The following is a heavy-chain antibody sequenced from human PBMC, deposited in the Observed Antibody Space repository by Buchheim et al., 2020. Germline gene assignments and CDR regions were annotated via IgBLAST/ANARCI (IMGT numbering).Heavy chain of an antibody. D-gene: IGHD6-13*01. CDR1: GGSISSSSYY. Sequence: QLQLQESGPGLVKPSETLSLTCTVSGGSISSSSYYWGWIRQPPGKGLEWIGSIYYSGSTYYNPSLKSRVTISVDTSKNQFSLKLSSVTAADTAVYYCAGLRGEYSSSWYPNYYYYYYMDVWGKGTT. V-gene: IGHV4-39*01. J-gene: IGHJ6*03. CDR3: AGLRGEYSSSWYPNYYYYYYMDV. CDR2: IYYSGST.